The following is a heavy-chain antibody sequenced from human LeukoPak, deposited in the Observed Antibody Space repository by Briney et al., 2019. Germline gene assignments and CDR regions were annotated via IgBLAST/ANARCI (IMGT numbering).Heavy chain of an antibody. CDR1: GGSISSYY. CDR2: IYYSGST. Sequence: SETLSLTCTVSGGSISSYYWSWIRQPPGKGLEWIGYIYYSGSTNYNPSLKSRVTISVDTSKNQFSLKLSSVTAADTAVYYCARARGYWSRYYYYYYYMDVWGKGTTVTISS. J-gene: IGHJ6*03. CDR3: ARARGYWSRYYYYYYYMDV. D-gene: IGHD5-18*01. V-gene: IGHV4-59*01.